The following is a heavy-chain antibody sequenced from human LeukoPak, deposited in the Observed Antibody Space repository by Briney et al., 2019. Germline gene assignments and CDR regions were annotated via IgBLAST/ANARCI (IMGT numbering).Heavy chain of an antibody. V-gene: IGHV4-39*07. CDR2: IYYSGST. D-gene: IGHD6-13*01. J-gene: IGHJ4*02. CDR1: GGSISSSSYY. CDR3: ARAGGSSWSYFDY. Sequence: SETLSLTCTVSGGSISSSSYYWGWIRQPPGKGLEWIGSIYYSGSTYYNPSLKSRVTISVDTSKNQFSLKLSSVTAADTAVYYCARAGGSSWSYFDYWGQGTLVTVSS.